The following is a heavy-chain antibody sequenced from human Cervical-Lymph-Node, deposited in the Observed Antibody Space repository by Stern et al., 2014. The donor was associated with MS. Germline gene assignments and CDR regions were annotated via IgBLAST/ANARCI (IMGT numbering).Heavy chain of an antibody. V-gene: IGHV3-33*01. J-gene: IGHJ4*02. CDR1: GFTFSSYG. CDR2: IGYDVSNK. Sequence: VQLVESGGGVVQPVRSLRLSCAASGFTFSSYGMHWVRQAPGNGLEWVAVIGYDVSNKFYADSVKGRFTISRDNSKNTLYRQMNSLRAEDTAVYYCARSYNWNYSHFDYWGQGTLVTVSS. D-gene: IGHD1-7*01. CDR3: ARSYNWNYSHFDY.